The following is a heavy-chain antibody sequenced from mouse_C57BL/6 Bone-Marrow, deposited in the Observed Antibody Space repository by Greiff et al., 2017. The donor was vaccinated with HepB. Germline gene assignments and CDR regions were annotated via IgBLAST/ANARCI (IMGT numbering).Heavy chain of an antibody. J-gene: IGHJ3*01. CDR2: IDPDDGYT. CDR1: GFNITDYY. V-gene: IGHV14-2*01. D-gene: IGHD1-1*02. Sequence: EVQLQQSGAELVKPGASVKLSCTASGFNITDYYMHWVKQRTEQGLEWIGRIDPDDGYTKYAPNFQGKATITADTSSNTAYMQLSSLTSEDTAVYYCASDYYYDGFAYWGQGTPVTVSA. CDR3: ASDYYYDGFAY.